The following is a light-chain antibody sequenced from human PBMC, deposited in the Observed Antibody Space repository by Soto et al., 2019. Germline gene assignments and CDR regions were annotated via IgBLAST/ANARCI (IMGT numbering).Light chain of an antibody. CDR2: DTS. CDR3: QQYNNWPPIT. CDR1: QSVSIK. J-gene: IGKJ5*01. V-gene: IGKV3-15*01. Sequence: EFVLTQSPATLSVSPGERATLSCRASQSVSIKLAWYQQKPGQAPRLLIYDTSTRATGIPARFSGSGSGTEFTPTISSLQSEDFAVYYCQQYNNWPPITFGQGTRLEIK.